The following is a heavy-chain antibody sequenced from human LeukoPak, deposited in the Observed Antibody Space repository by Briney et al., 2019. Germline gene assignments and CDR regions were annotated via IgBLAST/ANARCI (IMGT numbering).Heavy chain of an antibody. Sequence: PSETLSLTCTVSGGSISSYYWSWIWQPPGKGLEWIGYIFYSGSTNYNPSLKSRVTISVDTYKNQFSLKLTSVTAADTAVYFCFADRGGDQGDSWGQGTLVTVSS. CDR2: IFYSGST. CDR3: FADRGGDQGDS. CDR1: GGSISSYY. D-gene: IGHD3-16*01. J-gene: IGHJ4*02. V-gene: IGHV4-59*12.